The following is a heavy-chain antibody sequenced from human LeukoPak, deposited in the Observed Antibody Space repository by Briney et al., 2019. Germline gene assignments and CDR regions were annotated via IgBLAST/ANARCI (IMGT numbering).Heavy chain of an antibody. V-gene: IGHV3-33*01. Sequence: PGRSLRLSCAASGFTFSSYGMHWVRQAPGKGLEWVAVIWYDGSNKYYADSVKGRFTISRDNSKNTLYLQMNSLRAEDTAVYYCARVVSTVTTWAPYFDYWGQGTLVTVSS. D-gene: IGHD4-17*01. J-gene: IGHJ4*02. CDR1: GFTFSSYG. CDR3: ARVVSTVTTWAPYFDY. CDR2: IWYDGSNK.